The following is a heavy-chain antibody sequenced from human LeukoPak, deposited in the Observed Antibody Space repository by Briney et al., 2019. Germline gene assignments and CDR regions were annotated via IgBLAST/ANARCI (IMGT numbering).Heavy chain of an antibody. CDR3: ARGWIAARPFDY. J-gene: IGHJ4*02. Sequence: GGSLRLSCAASGFTFSSYSMNWVRQAPGKGLEWVSSISSSSSYIYYADSVKGRFTISRDNAKNSLYLQMNGLRAEDMAVYYCARGWIAARPFDYWGQGTLVTVSS. CDR1: GFTFSSYS. CDR2: ISSSSSYI. D-gene: IGHD6-6*01. V-gene: IGHV3-21*01.